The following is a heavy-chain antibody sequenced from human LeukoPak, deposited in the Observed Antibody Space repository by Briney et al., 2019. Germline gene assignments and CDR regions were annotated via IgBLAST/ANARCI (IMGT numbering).Heavy chain of an antibody. CDR3: ASSIDFWSGYYLDY. Sequence: PSETLSLTCTVSGGSVSSGDYYLNWIRQPPGKGLEWIGYIYYSGSTYYNPSLESRITMSVDMSKNQFSLKLTSVTAADTAVYYCASSIDFWSGYYLDYWGQGTLVTVSS. CDR2: IYYSGST. CDR1: GGSVSSGDYY. D-gene: IGHD3-3*01. V-gene: IGHV4-30-4*08. J-gene: IGHJ4*02.